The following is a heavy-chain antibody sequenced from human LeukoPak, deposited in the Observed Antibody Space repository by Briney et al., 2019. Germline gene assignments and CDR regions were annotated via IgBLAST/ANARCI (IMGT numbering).Heavy chain of an antibody. V-gene: IGHV3-23*01. Sequence: HPGGTLRLSCAASGFTFSNYGMNWVRQAPGKGLEWVSAISGSGHNTYYADSVKGRFTISRDNSKNTLYLQMNSLRAEDTAVYYCARDFDYGDYVSAFDIWGQGTMVTVSS. CDR2: ISGSGHNT. D-gene: IGHD4-17*01. CDR1: GFTFSNYG. CDR3: ARDFDYGDYVSAFDI. J-gene: IGHJ3*02.